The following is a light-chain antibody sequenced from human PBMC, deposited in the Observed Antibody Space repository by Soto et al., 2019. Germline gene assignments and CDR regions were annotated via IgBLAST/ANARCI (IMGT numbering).Light chain of an antibody. Sequence: IQMTQSPSSVSASVGDRVTITCRASQGISSYLAWYQQKPGKAPKLLIYAASTLQSGVPSRFSGSGSGTDFTLTISCLQSEDFATYYCQQYYSYPTFGQGTKVDIK. V-gene: IGKV1-8*01. CDR2: AAS. CDR1: QGISSY. J-gene: IGKJ1*01. CDR3: QQYYSYPT.